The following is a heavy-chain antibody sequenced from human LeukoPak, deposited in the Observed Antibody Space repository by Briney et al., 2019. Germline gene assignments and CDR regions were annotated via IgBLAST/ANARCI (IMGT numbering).Heavy chain of an antibody. CDR1: GGSISSGDYY. D-gene: IGHD2-2*01. Sequence: SETLSLTCTVSGGSISSGDYYWSWIRRPPGKGLEWIGYIYYSGSTYYNPSLKSRVTISVDTSKNQFSLKLSSVTAADTAVYYCARYLREIVVGLDYWGQGTLVTVSS. V-gene: IGHV4-30-4*01. CDR3: ARYLREIVVGLDY. CDR2: IYYSGST. J-gene: IGHJ4*02.